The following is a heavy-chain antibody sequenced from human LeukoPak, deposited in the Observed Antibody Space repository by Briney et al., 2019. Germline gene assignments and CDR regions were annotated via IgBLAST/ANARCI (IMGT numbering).Heavy chain of an antibody. Sequence: PSQTLSLTCTVSGGSISSGGYYWSWIRQHLGKGLEWIGYIYYNGSTYYNPSLKSRVTISVDTSKNQFSLKLSSVTAADTAVYYCARGEYYGDYYWFDPWGQGTLVTVSS. CDR2: IYYNGST. J-gene: IGHJ5*02. D-gene: IGHD4-17*01. V-gene: IGHV4-31*03. CDR3: ARGEYYGDYYWFDP. CDR1: GGSISSGGYY.